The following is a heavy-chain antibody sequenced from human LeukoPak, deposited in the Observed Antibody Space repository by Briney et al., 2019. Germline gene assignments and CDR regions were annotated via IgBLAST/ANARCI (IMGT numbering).Heavy chain of an antibody. CDR1: GGTFSSYA. J-gene: IGHJ3*02. CDR3: ARERTMIVQVRAFDI. V-gene: IGHV1-69*04. Sequence: SVKVSCKASGGTFSSYAIIWVRQAPGQGLEWMGRIIPILGIANYAQKFQGRVTITADKSTSTAYMELSSLRSEDTAVYYCARERTMIVQVRAFDIWGQGKMATVSS. CDR2: IIPILGIA. D-gene: IGHD3-22*01.